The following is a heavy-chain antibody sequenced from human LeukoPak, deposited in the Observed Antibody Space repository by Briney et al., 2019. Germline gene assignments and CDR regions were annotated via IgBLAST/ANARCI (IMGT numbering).Heavy chain of an antibody. D-gene: IGHD3-16*01. CDR2: IEKDAREK. CDR1: GFTISHYW. V-gene: IGHV3-7*01. J-gene: IGHJ5*02. Sequence: PGGSLRLSCVASGFTISHYWMTWGRQAPGKGLEWVANIEKDAREKTYVDSVKGRFTISRDNANNSIFLQMNSLRVEDMAIYYCVRDGGTDWYDPWGQGTLVSVSS. CDR3: VRDGGTDWYDP.